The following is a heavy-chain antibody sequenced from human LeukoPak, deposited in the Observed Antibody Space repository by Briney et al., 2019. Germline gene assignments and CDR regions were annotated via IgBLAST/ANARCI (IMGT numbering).Heavy chain of an antibody. CDR2: IYPNDSDT. V-gene: IGHV5-51*01. CDR1: GYNFTHYW. J-gene: IGHJ3*01. D-gene: IGHD3-22*01. Sequence: GESLKISCKGSGYNFTHYWIAWLRQMPGKGLKWMGIIYPNDSDTRYGPSFQGHVSISADKSINTAYLKWSSLKASDTAMYFCARPNITYYYDSSGYDGFDVWGQGTMVTVSS. CDR3: ARPNITYYYDSSGYDGFDV.